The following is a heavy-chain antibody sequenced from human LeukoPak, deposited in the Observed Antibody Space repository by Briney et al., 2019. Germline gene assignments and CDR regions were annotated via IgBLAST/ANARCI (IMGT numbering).Heavy chain of an antibody. CDR2: ISAYNGNT. D-gene: IGHD6-25*01. V-gene: IGHV1-18*04. Sequence: ASVKVSCKASGYSFTSHYMHWVRQAPGQGLEWMGWISAYNGNTNYAQKLQGRVTITTDTSTSTAYMELRSLRSDDTAVYYCARDRLDYWGQGTLVTVSS. J-gene: IGHJ4*02. CDR1: GYSFTSHY. CDR3: ARDRLDY.